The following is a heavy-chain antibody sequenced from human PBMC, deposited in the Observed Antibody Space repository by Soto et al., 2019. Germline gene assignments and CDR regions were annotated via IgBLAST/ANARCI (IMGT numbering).Heavy chain of an antibody. Sequence: QVQLVQSGAEVKKPGASVKVSCKASGYTFTNYDINWVRQATGQGLEWMGWMNPNSGNTGYAQKFQGRVTMTTNTSKSTAYMELSSLRSEDTAVYYCARSRSGGYYYYMDVWGKGTTVTVSS. D-gene: IGHD3-3*01. V-gene: IGHV1-8*01. CDR2: MNPNSGNT. CDR3: ARSRSGGYYYYMDV. CDR1: GYTFTNYD. J-gene: IGHJ6*03.